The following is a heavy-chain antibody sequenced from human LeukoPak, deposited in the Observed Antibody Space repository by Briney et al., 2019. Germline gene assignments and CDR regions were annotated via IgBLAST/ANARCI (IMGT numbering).Heavy chain of an antibody. V-gene: IGHV3-21*06. CDR1: GFTFSSYS. CDR2: ISSGSSYI. J-gene: IGHJ4*02. CDR3: ARDDSGDYSLDH. Sequence: PGRSLRLSCAASGFTFSSYSMNWFRQAPGKGLEWVSSISSGSSYIYYADSVKGRFTISRDNAKNSLYLQMNSLRAEDTAAYYCARDDSGDYSLDHWGQGTLVTVSS. D-gene: IGHD4-17*01.